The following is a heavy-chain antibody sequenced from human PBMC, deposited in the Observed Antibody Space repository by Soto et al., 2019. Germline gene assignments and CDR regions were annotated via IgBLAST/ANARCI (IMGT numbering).Heavy chain of an antibody. CDR2: IHYSGST. V-gene: IGHV4-59*08. CDR3: ARSLLTGDDAFDI. CDR1: GGSSSGYY. D-gene: IGHD1-20*01. J-gene: IGHJ3*02. Sequence: SETLSLTCSVPGGSSSGYYWRWIRQSPGKGLEWIAYIHYSGSTNYNPSLKSRVTISLDTSKNQFSLNLNSVTAADTAVYYCARSLLTGDDAFDIWGQGTMVTVSS.